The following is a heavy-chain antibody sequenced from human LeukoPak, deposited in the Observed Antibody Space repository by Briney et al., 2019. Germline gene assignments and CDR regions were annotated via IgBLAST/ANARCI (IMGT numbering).Heavy chain of an antibody. CDR3: ARRGGSGRAFDY. CDR2: IYYTGST. CDR1: GASISGGTYY. J-gene: IGHJ4*02. V-gene: IGHV4-39*01. D-gene: IGHD1-26*01. Sequence: QLQLQESGPGLVKPSETLSLTCSVSGASISGGTYYWGWIRQPPGKGLEWIGSIYYTGSTYDNPSLKSRVTISVDTSKNQFSLKLSSVTAADTAVYYCARRGGSGRAFDYRGQGTLVTVSS.